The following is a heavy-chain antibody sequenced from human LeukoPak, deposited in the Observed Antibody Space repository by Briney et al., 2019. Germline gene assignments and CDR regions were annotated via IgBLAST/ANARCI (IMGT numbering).Heavy chain of an antibody. CDR3: AREAVGYSTSWFDP. CDR1: RFTFTNYA. CDR2: ISGSGGNT. V-gene: IGHV3-23*01. J-gene: IGHJ5*02. D-gene: IGHD6-13*01. Sequence: GGSLRLSCAGSRFTFTNYAMSWVRQAPGKGLEWVSAISGSGGNTYYADSVKGRFTISRDNSKNTLYLQMSSLRAEDTALYYCAREAVGYSTSWFDPWGQGTLVTVSS.